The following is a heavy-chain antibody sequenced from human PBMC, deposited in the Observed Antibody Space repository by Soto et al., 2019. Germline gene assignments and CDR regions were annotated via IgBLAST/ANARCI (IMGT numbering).Heavy chain of an antibody. CDR3: AREWDGYNSGALHYNYGMAV. CDR2: ISAHNGDT. D-gene: IGHD5-12*01. J-gene: IGHJ6*02. CDR1: GYTFTSYG. Sequence: QVQLVQSGAEVRKPGASVKVSCKASGYTFTSYGISWVRQAPGQGLEWMGWISAHNGDTNYAQKLQGRVTMTTDTSTSTAYMELRTLRSDDTAVYYCAREWDGYNSGALHYNYGMAVWGQGTTVTVTS. V-gene: IGHV1-18*04.